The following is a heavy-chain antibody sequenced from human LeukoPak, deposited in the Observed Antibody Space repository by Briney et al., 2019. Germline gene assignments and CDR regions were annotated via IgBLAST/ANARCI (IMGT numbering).Heavy chain of an antibody. CDR1: GGSISSYY. CDR3: ARDRPLLS. Sequence: SETLSLTCTVSGGSISSYYWSWIRQPPGKGLEWIGYIYYSGSTNYNTSLRSRVTISLDTSKNQFSLKLTSVTAADTAVYYCARDRPLLSWGQGTLVTVSS. CDR2: IYYSGST. V-gene: IGHV4-59*01. J-gene: IGHJ4*02. D-gene: IGHD2-8*02.